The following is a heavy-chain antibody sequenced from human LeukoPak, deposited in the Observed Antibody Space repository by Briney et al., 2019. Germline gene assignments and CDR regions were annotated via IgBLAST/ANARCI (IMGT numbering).Heavy chain of an antibody. J-gene: IGHJ5*02. Sequence: PSETLSLTCDVSDAYIIYNRWNWVRQPPGKGLEWIGEISPNGDTNYSPSLKSRVSISVDKANNQFSLTLTSLTAADAAVYYCARARDCSGGTCYQFNWFDPWGQGTLVTVSS. CDR1: DAYIIYNR. D-gene: IGHD2-15*01. CDR3: ARARDCSGGTCYQFNWFDP. CDR2: ISPNGDT. V-gene: IGHV4-4*02.